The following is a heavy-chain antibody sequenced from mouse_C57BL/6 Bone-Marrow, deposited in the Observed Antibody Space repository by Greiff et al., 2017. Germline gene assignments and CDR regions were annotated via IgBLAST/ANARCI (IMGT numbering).Heavy chain of an antibody. CDR1: GFSLSTFGLG. J-gene: IGHJ1*03. CDR3: SRIRADGYCGFWYFDV. Sequence: LQQSGPGILQPSQTLSLTCSFSGFSLSTFGLGVGWIRQPSGKGLEWLGHIWWGDDNYYNPYLKSRLTISKDTSKIQVILKIANVDTADTATYYCSRIRADGYCGFWYFDVWGTGTTVTVSS. CDR2: IWWGDDN. V-gene: IGHV8-8*01. D-gene: IGHD2-3*01.